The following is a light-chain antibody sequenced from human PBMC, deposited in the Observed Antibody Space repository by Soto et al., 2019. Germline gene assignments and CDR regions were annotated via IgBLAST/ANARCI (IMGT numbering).Light chain of an antibody. J-gene: IGKJ1*01. CDR2: GAS. V-gene: IGKV3-15*01. CDR1: QSVSSN. Sequence: EIVMTQSPATLSVSPGERATLSCRASQSVSSNLAWYQQKPGQAPRLLIYGASTRATGIPARFSGSRSGTEFTLTIRSLQSEDFAVYYCQQYNNWPQGFGQGTKVEIK. CDR3: QQYNNWPQG.